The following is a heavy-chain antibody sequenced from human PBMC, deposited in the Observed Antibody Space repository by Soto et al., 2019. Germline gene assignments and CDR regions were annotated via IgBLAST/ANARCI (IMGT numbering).Heavy chain of an antibody. Sequence: TSETLSLTCTVSGGSISSYYWSWIRQPPGKGLEWIGYIYYSGSTNYNPSLKSRVTISVDTSKNQFSLKLSSVTAADTAVYYCARDGKLELRAFDIWGQGTMVTVSS. CDR3: ARDGKLELRAFDI. CDR2: IYYSGST. CDR1: GGSISSYY. V-gene: IGHV4-59*01. D-gene: IGHD1-7*01. J-gene: IGHJ3*02.